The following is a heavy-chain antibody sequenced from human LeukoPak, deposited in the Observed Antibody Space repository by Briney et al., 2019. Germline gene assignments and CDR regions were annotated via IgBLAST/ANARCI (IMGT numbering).Heavy chain of an antibody. J-gene: IGHJ4*02. CDR3: AKDPTRRGSYFDY. D-gene: IGHD3-10*01. V-gene: IGHV3-30*02. CDR1: GFTFSSYG. CDR2: IRYDGSNK. Sequence: GGSLRLPCAASGFTFSSYGMHWVRQAPGKGLEWVAFIRYDGSNKYYADSVKGRFTISRDNSKNTLYLQMNSLRAEDTAVYYCAKDPTRRGSYFDYWGQGTLVTVSS.